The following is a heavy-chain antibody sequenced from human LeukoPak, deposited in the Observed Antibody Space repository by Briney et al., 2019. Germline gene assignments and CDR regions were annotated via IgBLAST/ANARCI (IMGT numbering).Heavy chain of an antibody. CDR3: AKVRSYDNNGYYDY. Sequence: GGSLRLSCAASGFTFDDYAMHWVRQAWGKGLEWVCLIDWDGGSTHYADSVKGLITISRDNSKNSLYLQMNSLRAEDTALYSCAKVRSYDNNGYYDYWGQGTLVTVSS. D-gene: IGHD3-22*01. V-gene: IGHV3-43D*04. CDR2: IDWDGGST. J-gene: IGHJ4*02. CDR1: GFTFDDYA.